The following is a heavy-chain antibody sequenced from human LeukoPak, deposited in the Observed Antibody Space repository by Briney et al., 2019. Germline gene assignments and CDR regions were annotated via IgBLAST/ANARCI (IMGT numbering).Heavy chain of an antibody. V-gene: IGHV1-18*01. CDR1: GYTFTSYG. CDR2: ISTYNGKT. CDR3: ARTDIVVVVAATPGYFQH. J-gene: IGHJ1*01. D-gene: IGHD2-15*01. Sequence: ASVKVSCRASGYTFTSYGITWVRQAPGQGLEWMGWISTYNGKTNYAQKLQGRVTMTTDTSTSTAYMELRSLRFDDTAVYYCARTDIVVVVAATPGYFQHWGQGTLVTVSS.